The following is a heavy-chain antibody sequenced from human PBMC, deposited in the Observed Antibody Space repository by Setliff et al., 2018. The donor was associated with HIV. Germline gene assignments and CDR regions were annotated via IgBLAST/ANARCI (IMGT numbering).Heavy chain of an antibody. CDR2: IGQDGSEK. V-gene: IGHV3-7*03. J-gene: IGHJ4*02. CDR3: TRHRGSFDY. Sequence: GSLRLSCAASRFDFNNYWMCWVRQAPGKGLEWVANIGQDGSEKNYVDSVKGRFTISRDNAKNSMDLQMNSLRAEDTAIYYCTRHRGSFDYWGLGTLVTVSS. CDR1: RFDFNNYW. D-gene: IGHD1-26*01.